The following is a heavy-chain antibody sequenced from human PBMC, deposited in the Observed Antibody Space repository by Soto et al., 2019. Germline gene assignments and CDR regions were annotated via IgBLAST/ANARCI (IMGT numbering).Heavy chain of an antibody. CDR3: ARRARPDFYYMDV. CDR1: GFTLSGYA. CDR2: ISSNGVGT. Sequence: WGSLRLSCAASGFTLSGYAMDWVRQAPGKGLEYVSGISSNGVGTYYADSVQGRFTISRDNSKNTVYLQMGSLRPEDMAVYYCARRARPDFYYMDVWGKGTTVTVSS. V-gene: IGHV3-64*02. J-gene: IGHJ6*03. D-gene: IGHD6-6*01.